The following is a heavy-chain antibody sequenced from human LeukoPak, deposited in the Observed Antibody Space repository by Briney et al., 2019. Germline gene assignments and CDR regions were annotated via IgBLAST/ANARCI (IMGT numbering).Heavy chain of an antibody. CDR1: GGSISSYY. CDR3: ARNAIDPADYYYYYGMDV. V-gene: IGHV4-59*01. D-gene: IGHD2/OR15-2a*01. J-gene: IGHJ6*02. CDR2: IYYSWST. Sequence: SETLSLTCTVSGGSISSYYWSWIRQPPGKGLEWIGYIYYSWSTKYNPSIKSRVTISVDTSKNQFSLKLSSVTAADTAVYYCARNAIDPADYYYYYGMDVWGQGTTVTVSS.